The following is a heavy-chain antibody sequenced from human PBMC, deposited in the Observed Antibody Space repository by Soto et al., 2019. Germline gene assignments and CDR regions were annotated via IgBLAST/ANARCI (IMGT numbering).Heavy chain of an antibody. J-gene: IGHJ6*02. Sequence: AGGSLRLSCAASGFTFSSYAMSWVRQAPGKGLEWVSAISGSGGSTYYADSVKGRFTISRDNSKNTLYLQMNSLRAEDTAVYYCAKGYNWNYGPHDGMDVWGQGTTVTVSS. D-gene: IGHD1-7*01. CDR3: AKGYNWNYGPHDGMDV. V-gene: IGHV3-23*01. CDR1: GFTFSSYA. CDR2: ISGSGGST.